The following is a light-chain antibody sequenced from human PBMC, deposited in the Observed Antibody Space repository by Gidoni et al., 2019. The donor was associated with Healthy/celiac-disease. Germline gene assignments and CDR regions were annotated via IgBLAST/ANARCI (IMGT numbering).Light chain of an antibody. CDR2: GAS. V-gene: IGKV3-20*01. J-gene: IGKJ2*01. Sequence: EMVLTQSPGTLSLSPGERATLSCRASQSVSSSYLAWYPQKPGQAPRLLIYGASSRATGIPDRFSGSGSGTDFTLTISRLEPEDFAVYYCQQYGSSPRTFGQGTKLEIK. CDR3: QQYGSSPRT. CDR1: QSVSSSY.